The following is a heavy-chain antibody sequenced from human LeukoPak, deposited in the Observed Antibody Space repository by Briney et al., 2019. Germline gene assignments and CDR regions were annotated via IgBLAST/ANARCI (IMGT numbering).Heavy chain of an antibody. D-gene: IGHD1-1*01. CDR2: IYYSGST. Sequence: SETLSLTCTVSGGSISSGGYYWSWIRQHPGKGLEWIGYIYYSGSTYYNPSLKSRVTISVDTSKNQFSPKLSSVTAADTAVYYCARDSDGTLNSKYYYYGMDVWGQGTTVTVSS. CDR3: ARDSDGTLNSKYYYYGMDV. J-gene: IGHJ6*02. V-gene: IGHV4-31*03. CDR1: GGSISSGGYY.